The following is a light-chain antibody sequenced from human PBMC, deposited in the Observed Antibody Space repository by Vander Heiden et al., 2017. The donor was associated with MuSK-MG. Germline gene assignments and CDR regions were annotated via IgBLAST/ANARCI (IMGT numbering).Light chain of an antibody. J-gene: IGKJ1*01. CDR3: QQSKT. CDR1: QSVSSY. Sequence: ESVLTQSPVTLSLNPGERATLSCRASQSVSSYLAWYQQKPGQAPRLLMYDASNRATGITDRFSGSGSGTDFTLTISSLEPEDFAGYDGQQSKTFGQGTKVEIK. CDR2: DAS. V-gene: IGKV3-11*01.